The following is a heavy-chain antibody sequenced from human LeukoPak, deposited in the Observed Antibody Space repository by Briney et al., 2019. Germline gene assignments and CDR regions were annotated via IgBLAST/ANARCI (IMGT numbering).Heavy chain of an antibody. Sequence: GGSLRLSCAASGFTVSSNYMSWVRQAPGKGLEWVSVIYSGGSTYYADSVKGRFTISRDNSKNTLYLQMNSLRAEDTAVYYCARWLGELVNWFDPWGRGTLVTVSS. CDR2: IYSGGST. V-gene: IGHV3-53*01. CDR3: ARWLGELVNWFDP. D-gene: IGHD3-10*01. J-gene: IGHJ5*02. CDR1: GFTVSSNY.